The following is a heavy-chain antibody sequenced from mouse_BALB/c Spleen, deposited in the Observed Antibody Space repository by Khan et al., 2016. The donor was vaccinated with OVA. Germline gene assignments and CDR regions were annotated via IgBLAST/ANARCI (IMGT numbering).Heavy chain of an antibody. CDR2: ISTYYGDA. CDR1: GYTFTDFA. CDR3: ARGSGNSRFAY. Sequence: QVQLQQSGAELVRPGVSVKLSCKGSGYTFTDFAMHWVKQSHAKSLEWTGVISTYYGDATYNQKFKGKATMTVDKSSSTAYMELARLTSDDSAIYYCARGSGNSRFAYWGQGTLVTVSA. J-gene: IGHJ3*01. D-gene: IGHD1-3*01. V-gene: IGHV1S137*01.